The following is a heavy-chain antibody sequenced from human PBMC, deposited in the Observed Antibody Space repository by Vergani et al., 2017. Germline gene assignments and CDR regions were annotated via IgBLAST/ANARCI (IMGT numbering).Heavy chain of an antibody. CDR3: ARDHYYDSSGPSDY. Sequence: EVQLLESGGDLVQPGGSLRLSCAASGFTFIMHAMSWVRQAPGKGLEWVSTLSASDRRTHYADSVKGRFTISRDNAKNSLYLQMNSLRAEDTAVYYCARDHYYDSSGPSDYWGQGTLVTVSS. V-gene: IGHV3-23*01. CDR2: LSASDRRT. J-gene: IGHJ4*02. CDR1: GFTFIMHA. D-gene: IGHD3-22*01.